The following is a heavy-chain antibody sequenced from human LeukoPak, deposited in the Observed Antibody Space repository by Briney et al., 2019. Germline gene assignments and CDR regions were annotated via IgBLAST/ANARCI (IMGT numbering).Heavy chain of an antibody. D-gene: IGHD3-3*01. CDR1: GFSLSTSGVG. V-gene: IGHV2-5*01. CDR2: IYWNDDK. CDR3: ARTIFGVVIPSYYFDY. Sequence: SGPALVNSTQTLTLTSTFSGFSLSTSGVGVCWIRQPPGKALEWLALIYWNDDKRYSPSLKSRLTTTKDTSKNQVVLTITNLDPVDTATYYCARTIFGVVIPSYYFDYWGQGTLVTVSS. J-gene: IGHJ4*02.